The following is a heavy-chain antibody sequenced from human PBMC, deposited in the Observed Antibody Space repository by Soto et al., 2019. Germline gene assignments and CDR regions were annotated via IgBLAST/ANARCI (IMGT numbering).Heavy chain of an antibody. CDR3: AKGRGGYDFLFFDY. CDR2: ISGSGGST. Sequence: GGSLRLSCAASGFTFSSYAMSWVRQAPGKGLEWVSAISGSGGSTYYADSVKGRFTISRDNSKNTLYLQMNSLRAEDTFVYYCAKGRGGYDFLFFDYWGQVTLVTVSS. D-gene: IGHD5-12*01. CDR1: GFTFSSYA. V-gene: IGHV3-23*01. J-gene: IGHJ4*02.